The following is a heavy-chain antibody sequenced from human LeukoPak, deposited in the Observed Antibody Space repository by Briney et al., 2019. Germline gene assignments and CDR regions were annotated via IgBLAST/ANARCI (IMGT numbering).Heavy chain of an antibody. V-gene: IGHV3-48*01. J-gene: IGHJ4*02. CDR1: GFTFSSYS. D-gene: IGHD6-13*01. Sequence: GGSLRLSCAASGFTFSSYSMNWVRQAPGKGLEWVSYISSSSSTIYYADSVKGRFTISRVNAKNSLYLQMNSLRAEDTAVYYCARDSRSSSWRLGFDYWGQGTLVTVSS. CDR3: ARDSRSSSWRLGFDY. CDR2: ISSSSSTI.